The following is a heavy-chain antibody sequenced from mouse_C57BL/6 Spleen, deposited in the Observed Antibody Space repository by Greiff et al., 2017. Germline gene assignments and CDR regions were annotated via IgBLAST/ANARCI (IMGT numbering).Heavy chain of an antibody. V-gene: IGHV1-50*01. CDR1: GYTFTSYW. J-gene: IGHJ2*01. CDR2: IDPSDSYT. Sequence: QVQLKQPGAELVKPGASVKLSCKASGYTFTSYWMQWVKQRPGQGLEWIGEIDPSDSYTNYNQKFKGKATLTVDTSSSTAYMQLSSLTSEDSAVYYCAREGQLGYWGQGTTRTVSS. D-gene: IGHD4-1*02. CDR3: AREGQLGY.